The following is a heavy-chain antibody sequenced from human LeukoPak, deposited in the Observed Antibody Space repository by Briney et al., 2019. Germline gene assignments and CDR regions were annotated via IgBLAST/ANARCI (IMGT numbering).Heavy chain of an antibody. Sequence: GASVKVSCKASGYTFTGYYMHWVRRAPGQGLEWMGWINPNSGGTNYAQKFQGRVTMTRDTSISTAYMELSRLRSDDTAMYYCARVVDLGTYYYGSGSYDYWGQGTLVTVSS. CDR2: INPNSGGT. CDR3: ARVVDLGTYYYGSGSYDY. CDR1: GYTFTGYY. V-gene: IGHV1-2*02. J-gene: IGHJ4*02. D-gene: IGHD3-10*01.